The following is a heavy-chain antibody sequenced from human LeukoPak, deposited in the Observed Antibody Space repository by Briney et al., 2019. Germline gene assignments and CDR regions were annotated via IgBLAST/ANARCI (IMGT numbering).Heavy chain of an antibody. CDR1: GYTLTELS. CDR2: FDPEDGET. Sequence: ASVKVSCKVSGYTLTELSMHWVRQAPGKGLEWMGGFDPEDGETIYAQKFQGRVTMTEDTSTDTAYMELSSLRSEDTAVYYCARDRTDCSGGSCELGLDAFDIWGQGTMVTVSS. D-gene: IGHD2-15*01. V-gene: IGHV1-24*01. CDR3: ARDRTDCSGGSCELGLDAFDI. J-gene: IGHJ3*02.